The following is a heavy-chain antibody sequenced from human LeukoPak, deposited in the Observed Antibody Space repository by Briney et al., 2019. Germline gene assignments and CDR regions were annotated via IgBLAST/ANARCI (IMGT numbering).Heavy chain of an antibody. Sequence: PSETLSLTCTVSGGSISSYYWYWIRQPAGKGLEWIGRIYTTGSTNYNPSLKSRVTISVDTSKNQFSLKLSSVTAADTAVYYCARDLRLFGDGPWFDPWGQGTLVTVSS. CDR1: GGSISSYY. J-gene: IGHJ5*02. V-gene: IGHV4-4*07. CDR3: ARDLRLFGDGPWFDP. CDR2: IYTTGST. D-gene: IGHD3-16*01.